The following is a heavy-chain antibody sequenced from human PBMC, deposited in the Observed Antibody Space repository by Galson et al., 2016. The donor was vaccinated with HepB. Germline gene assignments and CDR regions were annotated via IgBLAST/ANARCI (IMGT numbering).Heavy chain of an antibody. Sequence: SLRLSCAASGFTFSRYEMNWVRQAPGKGLEWVSYISSNGTTLYYADSVKVRFTISRDNAKKLLYLQMNSLRAEDTAVYYGAREPVRLDDLLTGPPKNPDYGGQGTLVTVSS. CDR3: AREPVRLDDLLTGPPKNPDY. J-gene: IGHJ4*02. D-gene: IGHD3-9*01. CDR2: ISSNGTTL. V-gene: IGHV3-48*03. CDR1: GFTFSRYE.